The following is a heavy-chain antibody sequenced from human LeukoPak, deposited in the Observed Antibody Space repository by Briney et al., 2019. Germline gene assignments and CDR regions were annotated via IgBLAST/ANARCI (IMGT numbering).Heavy chain of an antibody. J-gene: IGHJ4*02. CDR1: AFTFSSYW. V-gene: IGHV3-74*01. CDR2: INSDGIST. Sequence: GGSLRLSCAASAFTFSSYWMHWVRHAPGKGLEWVSRINSDGISTSYADSVKGRFTISRDNAKNTLYLQMNSLRAEDTAVYYCAKGGATVIDYWGQGTLVTVSS. CDR3: AKGGATVIDY. D-gene: IGHD4-17*01.